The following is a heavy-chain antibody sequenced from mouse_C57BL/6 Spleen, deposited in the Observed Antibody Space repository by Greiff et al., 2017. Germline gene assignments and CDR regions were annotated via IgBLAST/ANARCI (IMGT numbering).Heavy chain of an antibody. D-gene: IGHD1-1*01. J-gene: IGHJ1*03. CDR1: GYTFTDYY. V-gene: IGHV1-26*01. CDR3: ARVGTTVVKYFEV. Sequence: EVQLQQSGPELVKPGASVKISCKASGYTFTDYYMNWVKQSHGKSLEWIGDINPNNGGTSYNQKFKGKATLTVDKSSSTAYMELRSLTSEDSAVYYCARVGTTVVKYFEVWGTGTTVTVSS. CDR2: INPNNGGT.